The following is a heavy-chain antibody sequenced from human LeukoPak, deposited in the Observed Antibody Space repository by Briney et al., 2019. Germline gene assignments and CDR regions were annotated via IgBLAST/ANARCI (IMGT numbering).Heavy chain of an antibody. D-gene: IGHD2-21*01. Sequence: SETLSLTCTVSGGSISSYYWSWIRQPPGKGLEWIGYIYNSGSTNYNPSLKSRVTILVDTSKNQFSLKLTSVTAADTAVYYCARDIPLHIVVGPVGYWGQGTLVTVSS. CDR3: ARDIPLHIVVGPVGY. CDR1: GGSISSYY. V-gene: IGHV4-4*08. J-gene: IGHJ4*02. CDR2: IYNSGST.